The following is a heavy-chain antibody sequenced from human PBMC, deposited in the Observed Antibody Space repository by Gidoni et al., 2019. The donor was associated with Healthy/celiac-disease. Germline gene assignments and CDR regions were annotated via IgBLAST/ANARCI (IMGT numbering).Heavy chain of an antibody. D-gene: IGHD1-1*01. CDR1: GFTFSSYW. V-gene: IGHV3-74*01. Sequence: EVQLVESGGGLVQPGGSLRLSCAASGFTFSSYWMPWVRQAPGKGLVWVSRINSDGSSTSYADSVKGRFTISRDNAKNTLYLQKNSLRAEDTAVYYCARGAPKLWYFDYWGQGTLVTVSS. J-gene: IGHJ4*02. CDR3: ARGAPKLWYFDY. CDR2: INSDGSST.